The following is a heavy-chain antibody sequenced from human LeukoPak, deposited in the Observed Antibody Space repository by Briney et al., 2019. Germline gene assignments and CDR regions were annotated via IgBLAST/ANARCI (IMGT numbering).Heavy chain of an antibody. CDR1: GGTFSSYA. Sequence: ASVKVSCKASGGTFSSYAISWVRQAPGQGLEWMGRIIPILGIANYAQKFQGRVTITADKSTSTAYMELSSLRSEDTAVYYCASKSMSSGWYNLFWGQGTLVTVSS. D-gene: IGHD6-19*01. CDR2: IIPILGIA. V-gene: IGHV1-69*04. J-gene: IGHJ4*02. CDR3: ASKSMSSGWYNLF.